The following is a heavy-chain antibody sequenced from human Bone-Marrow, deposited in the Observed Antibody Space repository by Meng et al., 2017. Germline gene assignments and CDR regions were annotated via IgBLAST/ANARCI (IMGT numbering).Heavy chain of an antibody. V-gene: IGHV3-53*01. Sequence: GESLKISCAASGFSVSHNYMSWIRQAPGKGLEWVSVIYSGGNTYYADSVKGRFTISRDNSKNTLYLQMNSLRAEDTAVYYCAKDIPLTHPSADFQHWGQGTLVTVSS. D-gene: IGHD2-21*01. J-gene: IGHJ1*01. CDR3: AKDIPLTHPSADFQH. CDR2: IYSGGNT. CDR1: GFSVSHNY.